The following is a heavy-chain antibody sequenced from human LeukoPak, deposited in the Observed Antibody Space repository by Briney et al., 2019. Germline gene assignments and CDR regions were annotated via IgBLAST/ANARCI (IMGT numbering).Heavy chain of an antibody. V-gene: IGHV1-69*13. J-gene: IGHJ6*02. CDR3: ARGIPYCSSTSCPDYYYGMDV. D-gene: IGHD2-2*01. CDR2: IIPIFGTA. CDR1: GGTFSSYA. Sequence: SVKVSCKASGGTFSSYAISWVRQAPGQGLEWMGGIIPIFGTANYAQKFQGRVTITADESTSTAYMELSSLRSEDTAVYYCARGIPYCSSTSCPDYYYGMDVWGQGTTVTVSS.